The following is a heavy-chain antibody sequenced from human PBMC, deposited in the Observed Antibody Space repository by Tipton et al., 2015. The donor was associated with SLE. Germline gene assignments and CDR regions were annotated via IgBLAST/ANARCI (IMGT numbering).Heavy chain of an antibody. CDR3: AKRRGSGRFYFDY. CDR1: GFTFSSYA. V-gene: IGHV3-23*01. D-gene: IGHD2-15*01. J-gene: IGHJ4*02. CDR2: ISGSSGST. Sequence: GSLRLSCAASGFTFSSYALSWVRQAPGKGLEWVSGISGSSGSTYYADSVKGRFTISRDNSKNTLYLQMNSLRAEDTAVYYCAKRRGSGRFYFDYWGQGTLVTVSS.